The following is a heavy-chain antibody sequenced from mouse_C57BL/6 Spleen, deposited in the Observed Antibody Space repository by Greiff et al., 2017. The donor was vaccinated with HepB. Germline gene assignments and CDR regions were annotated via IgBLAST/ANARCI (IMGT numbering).Heavy chain of an antibody. Sequence: VHVKQSGPVLVKPGASVKMSCKASGYTFTDYYMNWVKQSHGKSLEWIGVINPYNGGTSYNQKFKGKATLTVDKSSSTAYMELNSLTSEDSAVYYCARGYYGTPDYWGQGTTLTVSS. V-gene: IGHV1-19*01. CDR1: GYTFTDYY. J-gene: IGHJ2*01. CDR3: ARGYYGTPDY. D-gene: IGHD1-1*01. CDR2: INPYNGGT.